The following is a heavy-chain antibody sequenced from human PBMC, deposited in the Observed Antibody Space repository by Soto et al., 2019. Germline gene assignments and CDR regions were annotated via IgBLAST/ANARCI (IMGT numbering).Heavy chain of an antibody. CDR2: ISYSGNT. J-gene: IGHJ6*03. V-gene: IGHV4-39*01. D-gene: IGHD2-15*01. CDR1: GGSIGTNDHY. Sequence: SETLSLTCTVSGGSIGTNDHYWGWIRRPPGKGLEWIASISYSGNTYYAPSLKSRVTISADTSKNQFSLKLSSVTAADTAVYYCARGASVAAAYYYYYYMDVWGKGTTVTVSS. CDR3: ARGASVAAAYYYYYYMDV.